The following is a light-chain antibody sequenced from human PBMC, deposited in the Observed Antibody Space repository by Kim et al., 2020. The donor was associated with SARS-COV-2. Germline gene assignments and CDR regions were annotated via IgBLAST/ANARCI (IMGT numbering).Light chain of an antibody. V-gene: IGKV1-39*01. Sequence: DIQMTQSPSSLSASVGDRVTITCRAGQTITTYLNWYQQKPGKAPNLLIHAASSLHGGVPSRFSGSGSWTDFTLTISNLQPEDFATYYCQQTYSLPRTFGQGTKVDIK. CDR2: AAS. CDR3: QQTYSLPRT. J-gene: IGKJ1*01. CDR1: QTITTY.